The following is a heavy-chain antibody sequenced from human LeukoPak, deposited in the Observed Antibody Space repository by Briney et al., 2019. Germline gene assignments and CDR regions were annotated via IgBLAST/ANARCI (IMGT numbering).Heavy chain of an antibody. CDR1: GFTFSSYS. CDR3: AKDQYGGSYSNWFDP. V-gene: IGHV3-23*01. Sequence: AGGSLRLSCAASGFTFSSYSMNWVRQAPGKGLEWVSAISGSGGSTYYADSVKGRFTISRDNSKNTLYLQMNSLRAEDTAVYYCAKDQYGGSYSNWFDPWGQGTLVTVSS. CDR2: ISGSGGST. J-gene: IGHJ5*02. D-gene: IGHD1-26*01.